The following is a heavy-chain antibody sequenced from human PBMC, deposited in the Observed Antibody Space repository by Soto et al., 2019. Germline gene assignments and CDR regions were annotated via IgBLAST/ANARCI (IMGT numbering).Heavy chain of an antibody. D-gene: IGHD2-2*01. CDR1: CYSISSGYY. CDR3: ARVNQDIVVVPAAHWFDP. Sequence: SETLSLTCAVSCYSISSGYYWGWIRQPPGKGLEWIGSIYHSGSTYYNPSLKSRVTISVDTSKNQFSLKLSSVTAADTAVYYCARVNQDIVVVPAAHWFDPWGQGTLVTVSS. V-gene: IGHV4-38-2*01. CDR2: IYHSGST. J-gene: IGHJ5*02.